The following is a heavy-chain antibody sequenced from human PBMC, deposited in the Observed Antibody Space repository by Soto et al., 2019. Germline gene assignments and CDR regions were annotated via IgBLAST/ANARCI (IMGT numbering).Heavy chain of an antibody. D-gene: IGHD3-10*01. V-gene: IGHV3-7*01. CDR1: GFTFSSNW. Sequence: EVQLVESGGGLVQPGGSPRLSCAASGFTFSSNWMTWVRQAPGKGLEWVANIKQDGSEKYYVDSVKGRLTISRDNAKNSLYLQMNSLRAEDTAVYYCARDRGWFDPWGQGTLVTVSS. CDR2: IKQDGSEK. CDR3: ARDRGWFDP. J-gene: IGHJ5*02.